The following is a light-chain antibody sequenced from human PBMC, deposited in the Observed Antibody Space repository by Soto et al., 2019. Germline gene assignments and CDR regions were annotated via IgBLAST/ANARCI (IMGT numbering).Light chain of an antibody. V-gene: IGLV1-40*01. CDR1: TSNIGAPYD. CDR3: TSCTSNYDLI. CDR2: GDN. Sequence: QSVLTQPPSVSGAPGQRVSISCTGSTSNIGAPYDVHWYQHLPGTAPKLLIYGDNNRPSGVPDRFSGAKSGNTASLTVSGLQAEDEADYYCTSCTSNYDLIFGGGTKVTVL. J-gene: IGLJ2*01.